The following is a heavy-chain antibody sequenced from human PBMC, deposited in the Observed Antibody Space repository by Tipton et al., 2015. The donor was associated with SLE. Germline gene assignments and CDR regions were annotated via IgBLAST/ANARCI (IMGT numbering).Heavy chain of an antibody. Sequence: SLRLSCAASGSAFSSYAMSWVRQAPGKGLEWVSFIYSAGTTTYYADSVKGRFTISRDNSKNTLYLQMNSLRDEDTAVYYCAKLGLGVVIDYWGQGTLVTVSS. CDR3: AKLGLGVVIDY. V-gene: IGHV3-23*03. CDR2: IYSAGTTT. J-gene: IGHJ4*02. D-gene: IGHD3-3*01. CDR1: GSAFSSYA.